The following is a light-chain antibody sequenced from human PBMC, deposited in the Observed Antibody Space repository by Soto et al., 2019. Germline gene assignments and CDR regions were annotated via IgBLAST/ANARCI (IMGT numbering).Light chain of an antibody. CDR1: SSNIGSNT. Sequence: QSVLTQPPSASGTPGQRVTSSCSGTSSNIGSNTVNWYQHLPGTAPKLLIYSHNQRPSGVPDRFSGSRSGTSASLAISGLQSADEADYYCATWDDSLNGVVFGGGTQLTVL. V-gene: IGLV1-44*01. J-gene: IGLJ2*01. CDR2: SHN. CDR3: ATWDDSLNGVV.